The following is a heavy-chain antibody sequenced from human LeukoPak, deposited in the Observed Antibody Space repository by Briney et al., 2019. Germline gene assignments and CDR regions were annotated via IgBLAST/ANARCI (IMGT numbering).Heavy chain of an antibody. J-gene: IGHJ4*02. D-gene: IGHD1-26*01. V-gene: IGHV1-18*01. CDR3: ARALGLFDY. CDR1: GHTLNELS. CDR2: ISPYNGNT. Sequence: ASVTVSCKISGHTLNELSMHWVRQAPGKGLEWMGGISPYNGNTDYAQRFQGTVTMTTDTSTNTAYMELRSLTSDDTAVYYCARALGLFDYWGQGTLVTVSS.